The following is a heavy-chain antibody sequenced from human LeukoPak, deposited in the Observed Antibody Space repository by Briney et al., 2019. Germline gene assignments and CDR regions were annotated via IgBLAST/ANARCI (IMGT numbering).Heavy chain of an antibody. V-gene: IGHV3-30*04. CDR3: ARDNAVGLWFGELFRSGWFDS. Sequence: PGRSLRLSCAASGFTFSSYAMHWVRQAPGKGLEWVAVISYDGSNKYYADSVKGRFTISRDNSKNTLYLQMNSLRAEDTAVYYCARDNAVGLWFGELFRSGWFDSWGQGTLVTVSS. J-gene: IGHJ5*01. D-gene: IGHD3-10*01. CDR2: ISYDGSNK. CDR1: GFTFSSYA.